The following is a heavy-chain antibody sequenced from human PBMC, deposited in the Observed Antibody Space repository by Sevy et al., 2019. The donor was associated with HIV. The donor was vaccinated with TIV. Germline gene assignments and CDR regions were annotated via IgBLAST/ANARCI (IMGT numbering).Heavy chain of an antibody. J-gene: IGHJ4*02. V-gene: IGHV3-23*01. D-gene: IGHD6-13*01. CDR1: GFTFSSYA. Sequence: GGSLRLSCAASGFTFSSYAMSWVRQAPGKGLEWVSAISGSGGSTYYADSVKGRFTISRDNSKNTLYLQMNSLRAEDTAVYYCAKDRVGISSSWWGGFDYWGQGTLVTVSS. CDR2: ISGSGGST. CDR3: AKDRVGISSSWWGGFDY.